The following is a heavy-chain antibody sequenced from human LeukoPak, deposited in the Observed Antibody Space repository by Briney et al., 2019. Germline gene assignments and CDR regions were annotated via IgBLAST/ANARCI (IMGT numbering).Heavy chain of an antibody. D-gene: IGHD3-22*01. V-gene: IGHV4-39*07. CDR2: IYHSGST. CDR1: GGSISSSSFY. CDR3: ARALNNDSSGYYLDY. Sequence: SETLSLTCTVSGGSISSSSFYWGWIRQPPGKGLEWIGYIYHSGSTYYNPSLKSRVTISVDRSKNQFSLKLSSVTAADTAVYYCARALNNDSSGYYLDYWGQGTLVTVSS. J-gene: IGHJ4*02.